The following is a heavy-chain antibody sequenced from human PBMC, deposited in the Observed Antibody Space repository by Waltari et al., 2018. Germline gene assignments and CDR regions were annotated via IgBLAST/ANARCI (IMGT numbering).Heavy chain of an antibody. Sequence: GGSLRLSCAASGFTFSSYEMNWVRQAPGKGLEWVSYISSSGSTIYYADSVKGRFTISRDNAKNSLYLQMNSLRAEDTAVYYCARTQNLLWFGEKGNYGMDVWGQGTTVTVSS. CDR3: ARTQNLLWFGEKGNYGMDV. J-gene: IGHJ6*02. CDR2: ISSSGSTI. V-gene: IGHV3-48*03. D-gene: IGHD3-10*01. CDR1: GFTFSSYE.